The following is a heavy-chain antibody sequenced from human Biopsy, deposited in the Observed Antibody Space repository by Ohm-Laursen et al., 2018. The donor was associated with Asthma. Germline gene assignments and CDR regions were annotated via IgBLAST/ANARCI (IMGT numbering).Heavy chain of an antibody. J-gene: IGHJ4*02. Sequence: SLRLSCAASGFSFSEFVMHWVRQAPGKGLEWVAVISYDGSTKYYADSVKGRSTISRDNSKNTLYLQMNSLRAEDMAVYYCASQSSGPDFWSGYYYFDYWGQGTLVTVSS. D-gene: IGHD3-3*01. CDR2: ISYDGSTK. V-gene: IGHV3-30*03. CDR3: ASQSSGPDFWSGYYYFDY. CDR1: GFSFSEFV.